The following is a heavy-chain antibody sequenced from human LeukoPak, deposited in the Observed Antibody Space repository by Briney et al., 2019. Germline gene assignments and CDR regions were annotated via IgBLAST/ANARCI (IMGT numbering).Heavy chain of an antibody. CDR1: GFTFSSYA. CDR2: LNGGGGDT. CDR3: AKVRLGGDTFDI. J-gene: IGHJ3*02. D-gene: IGHD2-21*02. V-gene: IGHV3-23*01. Sequence: GGCLRLSCAASGFTFSSYAMCWVRQAPGRGLEWVSGLNGGGGDTYYADSVKGRFTITRDNFKNTLYLQMNSLRAEGTVVYYCAKVRLGGDTFDICGQGTMVSVSS.